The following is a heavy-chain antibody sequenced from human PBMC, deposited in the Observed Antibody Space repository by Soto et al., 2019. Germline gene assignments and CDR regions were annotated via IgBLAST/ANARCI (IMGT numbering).Heavy chain of an antibody. CDR3: ARVSALGELSFAIDY. D-gene: IGHD3-16*02. CDR2: IYYSGST. J-gene: IGHJ4*02. V-gene: IGHV4-31*03. Sequence: PSETLSLTCTVSGGSISSGGYYWSWIRQHPGKGLEWIGYIYYSGSTYYNPSLKSRVTISVDTSKNQFSLKLSSVTAADTAVYYCARVSALGELSFAIDYWGQGTLVTVSS. CDR1: GGSISSGGYY.